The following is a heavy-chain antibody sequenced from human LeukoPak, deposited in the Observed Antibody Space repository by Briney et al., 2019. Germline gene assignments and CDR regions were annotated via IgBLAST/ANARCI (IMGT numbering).Heavy chain of an antibody. CDR3: AGGGTVTTIDY. Sequence: VASVKVSCKSSGYTFTSYYMHWVRQAPGQGLAWMGIINPSGGSTSYAQKFQGRVTMTRDTSTSTVYMELSSLRSEDTAVDYCAGGGTVTTIDYWGQGTLVAVSS. J-gene: IGHJ4*02. CDR1: GYTFTSYY. CDR2: INPSGGST. D-gene: IGHD4-17*01. V-gene: IGHV1-46*01.